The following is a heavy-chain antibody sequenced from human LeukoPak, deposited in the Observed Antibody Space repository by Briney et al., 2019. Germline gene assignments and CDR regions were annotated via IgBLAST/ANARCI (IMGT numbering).Heavy chain of an antibody. CDR1: GGTFSSYT. CDR3: ARDSPMGVRYFDWLLSATRAWFDP. CDR2: IIPIFGTA. Sequence: ASVKVSCKASGGTFSSYTISWVRQAPGQGLEWMGGIIPIFGTANYAQKFQGRVTITADESTSTAYMELSSLRSEDTAVYYCARDSPMGVRYFDWLLSATRAWFDPWGQGTLVTVSS. J-gene: IGHJ5*02. V-gene: IGHV1-69*13. D-gene: IGHD3-9*01.